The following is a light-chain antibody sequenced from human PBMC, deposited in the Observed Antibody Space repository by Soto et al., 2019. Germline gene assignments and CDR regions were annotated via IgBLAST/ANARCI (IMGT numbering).Light chain of an antibody. CDR2: TND. Sequence: QSVLTQPPSASGTPGQRVTISCSGSSSNIGSNTVNWYQHLPGTAPTVLIYTNDQRPSGVPDRLSGSKSGTSASLAISGLQSEDEAEYFCAAWDDRLNGWVFGGGTKLTVL. CDR1: SSNIGSNT. V-gene: IGLV1-44*01. CDR3: AAWDDRLNGWV. J-gene: IGLJ3*02.